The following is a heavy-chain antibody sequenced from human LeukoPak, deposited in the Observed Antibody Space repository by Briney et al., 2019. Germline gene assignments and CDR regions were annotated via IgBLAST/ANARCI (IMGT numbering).Heavy chain of an antibody. J-gene: IGHJ4*02. CDR3: ARRGLAARPSGFDY. V-gene: IGHV1-46*01. CDR1: GYTFTDYY. CDR2: INPSGGST. Sequence: GASVKVSCRASGYTFTDYYMHWVRQAPGQGLEWMGIINPSGGSTSYAQKFQGRVTMTRDTSTNTVYLELTSLGSEDTAVYYCARRGLAARPSGFDYWGQGTLVTVSS. D-gene: IGHD6-6*01.